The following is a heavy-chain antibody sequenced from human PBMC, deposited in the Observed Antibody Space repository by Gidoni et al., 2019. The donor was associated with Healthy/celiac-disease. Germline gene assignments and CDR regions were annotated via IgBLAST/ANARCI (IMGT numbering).Heavy chain of an antibody. D-gene: IGHD2-8*01. J-gene: IGHJ4*02. CDR3: ARGKVIPRYCTNGVCGLNY. Sequence: QVQLVQSGAEGKKPGASVKVSCKASGYTFASYDINWVRQATGQGLEWMGWMNPNSGNTGYAQKFQGRVTMTRNTSISTAYMELSSLRSEDTAVYYCARGKVIPRYCTNGVCGLNYWGQGTLVTVSS. CDR1: GYTFASYD. CDR2: MNPNSGNT. V-gene: IGHV1-8*01.